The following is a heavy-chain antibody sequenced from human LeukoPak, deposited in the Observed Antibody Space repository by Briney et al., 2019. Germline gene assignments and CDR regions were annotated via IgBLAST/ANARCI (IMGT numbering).Heavy chain of an antibody. CDR2: IYYSGST. CDR3: AKDYCGDGSCYSFHVFDY. V-gene: IGHV4-39*07. D-gene: IGHD2-15*01. CDR1: GDSISSSSSY. Sequence: SETLSLTCTVSGDSISSSSSYWGWIRQPPGEGLEWIGSIYYSGSTYYNPSLKSRVTISLDTSKNQFSLKVRSVTAADTAVYYCAKDYCGDGSCYSFHVFDYWGQGTLVTVSS. J-gene: IGHJ4*02.